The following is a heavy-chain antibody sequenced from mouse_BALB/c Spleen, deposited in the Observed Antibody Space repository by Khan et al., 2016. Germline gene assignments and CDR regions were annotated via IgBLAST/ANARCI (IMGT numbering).Heavy chain of an antibody. Sequence: QVQLKESGPGLVAPSQSLSITCTVSGFSLTGYGVNWVRQPPGKGLEWLGMIWGDGSTDYNSALKSRLSISKDNSKSQVFLKMNSLQTDDTARYXWSRPSDYKYPDYYSMDYWGHGPSATVSS. D-gene: IGHD2-14*01. CDR2: IWGDGST. CDR3: SRPSDYKYPDYYSMDY. J-gene: IGHJ4*01. CDR1: GFSLTGYG. V-gene: IGHV2-6-7*01.